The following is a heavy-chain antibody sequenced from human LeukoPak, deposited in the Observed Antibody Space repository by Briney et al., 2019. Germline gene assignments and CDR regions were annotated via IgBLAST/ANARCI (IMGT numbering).Heavy chain of an antibody. J-gene: IGHJ4*02. CDR3: ASRTMVRGFDY. CDR1: GGSISSYY. Sequence: SETLSLTCTVSGGSISSYYWSWIRQPAGKGLEWIGSIYYSGSTYYNPSLKSRVTISVDTSKNQFSLKLSSVTAADTAVYYCASRTMVRGFDYWGQGTLVTVSS. CDR2: IYYSGST. V-gene: IGHV4-59*05. D-gene: IGHD3-10*01.